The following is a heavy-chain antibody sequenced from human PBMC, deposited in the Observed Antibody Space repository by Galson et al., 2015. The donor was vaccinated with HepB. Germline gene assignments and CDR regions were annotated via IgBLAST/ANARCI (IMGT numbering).Heavy chain of an antibody. CDR2: IWYDGSNK. CDR3: AREVGDYDSSGYYKDY. V-gene: IGHV3-33*08. D-gene: IGHD3-22*01. J-gene: IGHJ4*02. Sequence: SLRLSCAASGFTFSSYGMHWVRQAPGKGLEWVAVIWYDGSNKYYADSVKGRFTISRDNSKNTLYLQMNSLRAEDTAVYYCAREVGDYDSSGYYKDYWGQGTLVTVSS. CDR1: GFTFSSYG.